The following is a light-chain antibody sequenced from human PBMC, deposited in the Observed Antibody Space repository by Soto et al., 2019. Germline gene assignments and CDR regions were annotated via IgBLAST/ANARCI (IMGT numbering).Light chain of an antibody. CDR2: EVS. V-gene: IGLV2-8*01. J-gene: IGLJ2*01. CDR3: TSYAGANTLV. Sequence: QSALTQPPSASGSPGQSVTISCTGTSSDVGGYDYVSWYQQHPGKAPKVMIFEVSKRPSGVPDRFSGSKSANTASLTVSGLQAEDEADYYCTSYAGANTLVFGGGTKVTVL. CDR1: SSDVGGYDY.